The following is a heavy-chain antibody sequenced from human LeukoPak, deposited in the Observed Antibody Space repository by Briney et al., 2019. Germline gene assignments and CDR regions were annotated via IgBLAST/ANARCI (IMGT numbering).Heavy chain of an antibody. CDR2: IYYSGST. D-gene: IGHD5-18*01. Sequence: SETLSLTCAVYGGSFSGYYWSWIRQPPGKGLEWIGSIYYSGSTYYNPSLKSRVTISVDTSKNQFSLKLSSVTAADTAVYYCARHFYTAMVSIYFDYWGQGTLVTVSS. V-gene: IGHV4-34*01. J-gene: IGHJ4*02. CDR1: GGSFSGYY. CDR3: ARHFYTAMVSIYFDY.